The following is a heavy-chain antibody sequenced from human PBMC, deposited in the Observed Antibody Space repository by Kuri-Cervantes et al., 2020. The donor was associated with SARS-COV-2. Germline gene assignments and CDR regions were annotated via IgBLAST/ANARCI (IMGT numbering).Heavy chain of an antibody. CDR3: AKDWDSRGYYLFDH. CDR2: IIRGGTT. D-gene: IGHD3-22*01. Sequence: GESLKISCAVSGLTVFSHAWINWVRQPPGRGLEWIGRIIRGGTTDYAAPVKDRFIISRDDSKNTFYLQMNSLKTEDTAVYYCAKDWDSRGYYLFDHWGQGTLVTVSS. J-gene: IGHJ4*02. CDR1: GLTVFSHAW. V-gene: IGHV3-15*07.